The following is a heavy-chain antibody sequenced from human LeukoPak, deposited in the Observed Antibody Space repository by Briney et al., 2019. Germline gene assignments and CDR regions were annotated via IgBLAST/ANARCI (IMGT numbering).Heavy chain of an antibody. D-gene: IGHD5-12*01. CDR3: ARVRKYSGYYSWYFDL. V-gene: IGHV3-13*01. CDR2: IGTAGDT. J-gene: IGHJ2*01. Sequence: GGSLRLSCAASGFTFSSYDMHWVRQATGKGLEWVSAIGTAGDTYYPGSVKGRFTISREDAKNSLYLQMNSLRAGDTAVYYCARVRKYSGYYSWYFDLWGRGTLVTVSS. CDR1: GFTFSSYD.